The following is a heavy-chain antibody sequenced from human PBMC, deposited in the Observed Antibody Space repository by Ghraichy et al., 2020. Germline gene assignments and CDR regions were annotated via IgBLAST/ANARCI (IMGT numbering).Heavy chain of an antibody. V-gene: IGHV4-4*02. CDR3: ARDPAGGDCMPADY. CDR1: GDSISSNNW. J-gene: IGHJ4*02. D-gene: IGHD2-21*02. Sequence: SETLSLTCSVSGDSISSNNWWSWVRQPPGKGLEWFGEINYAGTTNYNPSLKSRVTISVDKHKNQFSLHLTSVTAADTAVYFCARDPAGGDCMPADYWGQGTLGTFSS. CDR2: INYAGTT.